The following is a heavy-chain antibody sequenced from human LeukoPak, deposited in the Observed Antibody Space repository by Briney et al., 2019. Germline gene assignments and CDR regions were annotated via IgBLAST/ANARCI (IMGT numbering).Heavy chain of an antibody. CDR2: IYYSGSI. CDR3: ARLRGNYFPDY. J-gene: IGHJ4*02. Sequence: PSETLSLTCTVSGDSISGYYWTWIRQPPGKGLEWIGYIYYSGSINYNPSLKSRITISVDTSKNQFSLRLSSVTAADTAVYYCARLRGNYFPDYWGQGTLVTVSS. V-gene: IGHV4-59*01. D-gene: IGHD2/OR15-2a*01. CDR1: GDSISGYY.